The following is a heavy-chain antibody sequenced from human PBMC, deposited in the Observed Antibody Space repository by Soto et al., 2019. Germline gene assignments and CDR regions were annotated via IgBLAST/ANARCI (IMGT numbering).Heavy chain of an antibody. V-gene: IGHV3-23*01. CDR1: GLSFSSHG. Sequence: GSLRLSCAASGLSFSSHGMSWIRQAPGKGLEWVSVISNNSGATYYANSVKGRFTISRDNSKNTLYLQMNSLRAEDTAVYYCARDPPATRHGMDVWGQGTTVTVSS. J-gene: IGHJ6*02. CDR3: ARDPPATRHGMDV. CDR2: ISNNSGAT.